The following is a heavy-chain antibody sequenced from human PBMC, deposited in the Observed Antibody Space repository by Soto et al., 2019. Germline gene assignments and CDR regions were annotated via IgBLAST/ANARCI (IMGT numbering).Heavy chain of an antibody. J-gene: IGHJ6*02. CDR3: ARGAYIDYGASGYYGMDV. V-gene: IGHV4-59*01. CDR2: IYYSGST. Sequence: NPSETLSLTCTVSGGSISRYYWSWIRQPPGKGLEWIGYIYYSGSTNYNPSLKSRVTISVDTSKNQFSLKLSSVTAADTAVYYCARGAYIDYGASGYYGMDVWGQGTTVTVSS. CDR1: GGSISRYY. D-gene: IGHD2-15*01.